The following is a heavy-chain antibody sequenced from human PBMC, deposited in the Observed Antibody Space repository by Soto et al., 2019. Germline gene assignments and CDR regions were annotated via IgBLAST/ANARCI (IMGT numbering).Heavy chain of an antibody. CDR1: GFTFSSYS. Sequence: GGSLRLSCAASGFTFSSYSMNWVRQAPGKGLEWVSSISSSSSYIYYADSVKGRFTISRDNAKNSLYLQMNSLRAEDTAVYYCARDQSRFLEWLLYRLLFDPWGQGTLVTVSS. CDR2: ISSSSSYI. V-gene: IGHV3-21*01. J-gene: IGHJ5*02. CDR3: ARDQSRFLEWLLYRLLFDP. D-gene: IGHD3-3*01.